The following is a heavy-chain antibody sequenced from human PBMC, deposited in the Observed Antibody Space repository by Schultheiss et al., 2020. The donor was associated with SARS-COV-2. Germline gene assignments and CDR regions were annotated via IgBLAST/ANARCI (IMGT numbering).Heavy chain of an antibody. CDR1: GFTFSSYA. CDR3: ATSVRDAFDI. V-gene: IGHV3-21*01. CDR2: LDSSSTYI. Sequence: GESLKISCAASGFTFSSYAMHWVRQAPGMGLEWVSSLDSSSTYIYYADSVKGRFTISRDNAKKSLYLQMNSLRAEDTALYFCATSVRDAFDIWGQGTLVTVS. J-gene: IGHJ3*02.